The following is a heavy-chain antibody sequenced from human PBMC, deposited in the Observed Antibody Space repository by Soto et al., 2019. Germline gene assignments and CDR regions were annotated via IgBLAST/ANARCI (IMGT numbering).Heavy chain of an antibody. CDR3: TTDPVTMIVVVPSSG. CDR1: GYTFTSYA. CDR2: TNAGNGNT. J-gene: IGHJ4*02. V-gene: IGHV1-3*01. Sequence: GASVKVSCKASGYTFTSYAMHWVRQAPGQRLEWMGWTNAGNGNTKYSQKFQGRVTITRDTSASTAYMELSSLKTEDTAVYYCTTDPVTMIVVVPSSGWGQGTLVTVSS. D-gene: IGHD3-22*01.